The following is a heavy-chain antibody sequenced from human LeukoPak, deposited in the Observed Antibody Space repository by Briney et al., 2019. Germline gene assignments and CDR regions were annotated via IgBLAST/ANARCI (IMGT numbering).Heavy chain of an antibody. V-gene: IGHV3-30-3*02. D-gene: IGHD5-24*01. CDR3: AKTYKYNYNGMDV. J-gene: IGHJ6*02. Sequence: GGSLRLSCAASGFTFSSYAMHWVRQAPGKGLEWVAVISYDGSNKYYADSVKGRFTISRDNSKNTLYLQMSSLRAEDTAVYYCAKTYKYNYNGMDVWGQGTTVTVSS. CDR2: ISYDGSNK. CDR1: GFTFSSYA.